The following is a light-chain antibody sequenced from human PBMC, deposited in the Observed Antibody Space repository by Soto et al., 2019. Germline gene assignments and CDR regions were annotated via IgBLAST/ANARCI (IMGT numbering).Light chain of an antibody. CDR3: QQYGSSSYT. Sequence: EIVLTQSPGTLSLSPGERATLSCRASQSVSSSYLAWYQQKPGQAPRLLIYDASSRATGIPDRFSGSGSGTDFTLTISRLEPEDFAVYYRQQYGSSSYTFGQGTKLEIK. V-gene: IGKV3-20*01. CDR2: DAS. CDR1: QSVSSSY. J-gene: IGKJ2*01.